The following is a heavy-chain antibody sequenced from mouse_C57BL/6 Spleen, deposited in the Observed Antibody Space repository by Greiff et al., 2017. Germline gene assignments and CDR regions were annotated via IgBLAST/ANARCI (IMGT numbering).Heavy chain of an antibody. V-gene: IGHV8-12*01. D-gene: IGHD2-4*01. Sequence: QVQLKESGPGILQSSQTLSLTCSFSGFSLSTSGMGVSWIRQPSGKGLEWLAHIYWDDDKRYNPSLKSRLTISKDTSRNQVFLKITSVDTADTATYYCARRKKGVYDYEGLDYWGQGTSVTVSS. J-gene: IGHJ4*01. CDR1: GFSLSTSGMG. CDR2: IYWDDDK. CDR3: ARRKKGVYDYEGLDY.